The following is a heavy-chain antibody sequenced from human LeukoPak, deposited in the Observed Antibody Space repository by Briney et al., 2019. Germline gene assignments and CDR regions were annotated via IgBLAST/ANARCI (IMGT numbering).Heavy chain of an antibody. D-gene: IGHD2-21*02. Sequence: GGSLRFSCAASGFTFSSYAMSWVRQAPGKGLEWVSAISGSGGSTYYADSVKGRFTISRDNSKNTLYLHMNSLRAGDTAVYYCARRLAYCGGDCYGSVAYWGQGTLVTVSS. V-gene: IGHV3-23*01. J-gene: IGHJ4*02. CDR2: ISGSGGST. CDR1: GFTFSSYA. CDR3: ARRLAYCGGDCYGSVAY.